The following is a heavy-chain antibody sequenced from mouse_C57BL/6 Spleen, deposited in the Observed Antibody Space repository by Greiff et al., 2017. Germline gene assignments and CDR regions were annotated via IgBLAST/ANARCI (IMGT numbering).Heavy chain of an antibody. J-gene: IGHJ3*01. V-gene: IGHV1-22*01. CDR2: INPNNGGT. CDR1: GYTFTDYN. CDR3: GGSGYGWEFAY. D-gene: IGHD1-1*01. Sequence: VQLQQSGPELVKPGASVKMSCKASGYTFTDYNMHWVKQSHGKSLEWIGYINPNNGGTSYNQKFKGKATLTVNKSSSTAYMELRSLTSEDSAVXYCGGSGYGWEFAYWGQGTLVTVSA.